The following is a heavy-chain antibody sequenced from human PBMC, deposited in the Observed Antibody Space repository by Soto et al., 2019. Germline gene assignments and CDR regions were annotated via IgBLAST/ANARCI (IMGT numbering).Heavy chain of an antibody. CDR1: VYGFTGHY. CDR2: INPNSGGT. J-gene: IGHJ3*02. CDR3: AREKYCSGGSCYSAFDI. D-gene: IGHD2-15*01. Sequence: ASVKVSCKSSVYGFTGHYMQRVRQAPGQGLEWMGWINPNSGGTNYAQKFQGRVTMTRDTSISTAYMELSRLRSDDTAVYYCAREKYCSGGSCYSAFDIWGQGTMVPVSS. V-gene: IGHV1-2*02.